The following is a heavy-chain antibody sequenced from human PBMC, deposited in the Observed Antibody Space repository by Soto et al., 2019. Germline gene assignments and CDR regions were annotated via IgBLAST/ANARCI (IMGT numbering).Heavy chain of an antibody. CDR3: ARDGELVEISTMGDY. V-gene: IGHV1-69*01. CDR2: IIPVFGST. Sequence: QVQLVQSGAEVKKPGSSVKVSCKASGGTFASYAVSWVRQAPGQGLEWMGGIIPVFGSTNYAQNFQDRVTFTADESTGTVYMELTSLRSEDTAVYYCARDGELVEISTMGDYWGQGTLVTVSS. J-gene: IGHJ4*02. D-gene: IGHD1-7*01. CDR1: GGTFASYA.